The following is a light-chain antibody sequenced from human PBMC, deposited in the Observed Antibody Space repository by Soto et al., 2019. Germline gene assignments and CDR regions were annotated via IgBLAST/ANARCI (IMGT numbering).Light chain of an antibody. CDR2: LGS. CDR1: QSLLQSNGYNY. Sequence: DIVITHSPRSLPVNPIDPASISCRNCQSLLQSNGYNYLDLYLQKPGQSPQLLIYLGSNRASGVPDRFSGSGSGTDFTLKISRVEAEDVGVYYCMQPLQSWTFGQGTKVDIK. J-gene: IGKJ1*01. CDR3: MQPLQSWT. V-gene: IGKV2-28*01.